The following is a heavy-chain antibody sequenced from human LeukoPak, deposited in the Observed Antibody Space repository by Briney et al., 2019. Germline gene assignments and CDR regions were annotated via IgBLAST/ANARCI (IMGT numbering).Heavy chain of an antibody. CDR1: GGSISSGSYY. V-gene: IGHV4-61*10. J-gene: IGHJ6*02. D-gene: IGHD6-13*01. Sequence: SQTLSLTCTVSGGSISSGSYYWSWIRQPAGKGLEWIGYIYYSGSTNYNPSLKSRVTISVDTSKNQFSLKLSSVTAADTAVYYCARVAAAADTVSGMDVWGQGTTVTVSS. CDR2: IYYSGST. CDR3: ARVAAAADTVSGMDV.